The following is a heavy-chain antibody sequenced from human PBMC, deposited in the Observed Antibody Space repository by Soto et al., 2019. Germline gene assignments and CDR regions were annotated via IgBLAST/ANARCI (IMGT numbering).Heavy chain of an antibody. J-gene: IGHJ6*02. D-gene: IGHD6-19*01. Sequence: GGSLRLSCAASGFTFSSYGMHWVRQAPGKGLEWVAVIWCDGSNKYYADSVKGRFTISRDNSKNTLYLQMNSLRAEDTAVYYCARVGIAVAGRVHYYGMDVWGQGTTVTVSS. V-gene: IGHV3-33*01. CDR2: IWCDGSNK. CDR3: ARVGIAVAGRVHYYGMDV. CDR1: GFTFSSYG.